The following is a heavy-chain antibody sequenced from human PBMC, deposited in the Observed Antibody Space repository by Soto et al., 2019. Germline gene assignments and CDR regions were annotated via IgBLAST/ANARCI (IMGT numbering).Heavy chain of an antibody. CDR1: GGTFSSYA. Sequence: GASVKVSCKASGGTFSSYAISWVRQAPGQGLEWMGGIIPIFGTANYAQKFQGRVTITADESTSTAYMELSSLRSEDTAVYYCAIRYIDYYDSSGYPTNRPGFQHWGQGTLVTVSS. CDR2: IIPIFGTA. CDR3: AIRYIDYYDSSGYPTNRPGFQH. V-gene: IGHV1-69*13. D-gene: IGHD3-22*01. J-gene: IGHJ1*01.